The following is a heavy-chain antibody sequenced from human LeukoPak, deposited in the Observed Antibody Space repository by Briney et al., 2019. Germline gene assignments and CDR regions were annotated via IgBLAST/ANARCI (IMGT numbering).Heavy chain of an antibody. CDR1: GGSISSTTYY. D-gene: IGHD5/OR15-5a*01. CDR3: AREGKGLPFDY. V-gene: IGHV4-39*07. CDR2: IYYSGST. J-gene: IGHJ4*02. Sequence: SETLSLTCNVSGGSISSTTYYWGWIRQPPGKGLEWIGSIYYSGSTYYNPSLKSRVTISVDTSKNQFSLKLSSVTAADTAVYYCAREGKGLPFDYWGQGTLVTVSS.